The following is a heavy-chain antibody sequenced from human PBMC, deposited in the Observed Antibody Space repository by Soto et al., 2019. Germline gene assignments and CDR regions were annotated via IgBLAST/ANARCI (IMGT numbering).Heavy chain of an antibody. CDR2: IYYSGST. CDR1: GGSISSHY. J-gene: IGHJ5*02. V-gene: IGHV4-59*11. CDR3: ARDHPPGPSYSSSWYGNWFDP. Sequence: SETLSLTCTVSGGSISSHYWSWIRQPPGKGLEWIGYIYYSGSTNYNPSLKSRVTISVDTSKNQFSLKLSSVTAADTAVYYCARDHPPGPSYSSSWYGNWFDPWGQGTLVTVSS. D-gene: IGHD6-13*01.